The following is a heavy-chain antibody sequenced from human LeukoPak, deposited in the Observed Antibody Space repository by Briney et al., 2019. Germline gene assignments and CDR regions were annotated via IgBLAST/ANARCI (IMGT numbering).Heavy chain of an antibody. CDR2: IYPADSDT. Sequence: GESLKISCKGSGYSFADYWIGWVRQMPGKGLEWMGIIYPADSDTRYSPPFQGQVNISADKSITTAYLQWGSLKASDTAMYYCARRKGDGYNSPFDFWGQGTLVTVSS. J-gene: IGHJ4*02. V-gene: IGHV5-51*01. D-gene: IGHD5-24*01. CDR1: GYSFADYW. CDR3: ARRKGDGYNSPFDF.